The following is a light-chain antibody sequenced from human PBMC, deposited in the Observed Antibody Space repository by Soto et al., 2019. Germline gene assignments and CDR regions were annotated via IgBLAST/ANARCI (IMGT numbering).Light chain of an antibody. J-gene: IGKJ5*01. CDR1: QSISSY. CDR2: AAS. CDR3: LQHNSYPPIT. Sequence: IQMAQTPSALRGSVGDRVTSTSPESQSISSYLNWYQQKPGKAPKLLIYAASSLQSGVPSRFSGSGSGTDFTLSISSLHTADFATYYCLQHNSYPPITSGQGTRLEIK. V-gene: IGKV1-39*01.